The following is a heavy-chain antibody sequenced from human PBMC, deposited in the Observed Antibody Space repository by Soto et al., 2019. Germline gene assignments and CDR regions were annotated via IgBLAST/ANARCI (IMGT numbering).Heavy chain of an antibody. CDR3: AREIFTSGASYYYGMDV. Sequence: GGSLRLSSAASGFTFSSYGMHWVRQAPGKGLEWVAVIWYGGSNKYYADSVKGRFTISRDNSKNTLYLQMNSLRAEDTAVYYCAREIFTSGASYYYGMDVWGQGTTVTVSS. J-gene: IGHJ6*02. D-gene: IGHD3-3*01. CDR2: IWYGGSNK. V-gene: IGHV3-33*01. CDR1: GFTFSSYG.